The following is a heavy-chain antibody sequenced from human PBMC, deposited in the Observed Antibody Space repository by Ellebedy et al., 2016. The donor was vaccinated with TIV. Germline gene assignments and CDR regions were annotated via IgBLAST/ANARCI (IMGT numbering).Heavy chain of an antibody. D-gene: IGHD3-10*01. Sequence: GESLKISCAASGFTFRSYWMSWVRQAPGKGLEWVANINQGGSVKYYVDSVRGRFTISRDNAKNSLYLQMNSLRAGDTAVYYCATDGSYGDYRSPAHAFVFWGQGTMVSVAP. CDR1: GFTFRSYW. J-gene: IGHJ3*01. CDR2: INQGGSVK. CDR3: ATDGSYGDYRSPAHAFVF. V-gene: IGHV3-7*01.